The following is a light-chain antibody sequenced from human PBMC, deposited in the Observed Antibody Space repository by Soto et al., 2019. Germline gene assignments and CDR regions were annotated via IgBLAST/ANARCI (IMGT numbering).Light chain of an antibody. Sequence: EIVLTQSPGTLSSSPGERATLSCRASQSVRSNYLAWYQQKPGQAPRPLIYGASSRATGIPDRFSASGSGTDFTLIINRLEPEDFAVYYCQQYGSSRSITFGQGTRLEIK. CDR2: GAS. V-gene: IGKV3-20*01. J-gene: IGKJ5*01. CDR1: QSVRSNY. CDR3: QQYGSSRSIT.